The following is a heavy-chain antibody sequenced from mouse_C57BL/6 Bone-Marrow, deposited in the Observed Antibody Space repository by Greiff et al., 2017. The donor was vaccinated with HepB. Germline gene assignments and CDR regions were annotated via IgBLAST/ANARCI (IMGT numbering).Heavy chain of an antibody. CDR3: AREKAYGSSYLSFAY. D-gene: IGHD1-1*01. CDR2: INPNNGGT. CDR1: GYTFTDYN. J-gene: IGHJ3*01. V-gene: IGHV1-18*01. Sequence: EVKLMESGPELVKPGASVKIPCKASGYTFTDYNMDWVKQSHGKSLEWIGDINPNNGGTIYNQKFKGKATLTVDKSSSTAYMELRSLTSEDTAVYYCAREKAYGSSYLSFAYWGQGTLVTVSA.